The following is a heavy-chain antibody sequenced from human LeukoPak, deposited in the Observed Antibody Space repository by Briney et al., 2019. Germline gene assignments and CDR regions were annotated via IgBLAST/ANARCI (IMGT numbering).Heavy chain of an antibody. J-gene: IGHJ6*03. V-gene: IGHV4-59*01. D-gene: IGHD7-27*01. CDR2: IYYSGST. Sequence: SETLSLTCTVSGGSISSYYWSWIRQPPGKGLEWLGYIYYSGSTNCNPSLKSRVTISVDTSKNQFSLKLSSVTAADTAVYYCARTGEDWGYYYYYMDVWGKGTTVTVSS. CDR1: GGSISSYY. CDR3: ARTGEDWGYYYYYMDV.